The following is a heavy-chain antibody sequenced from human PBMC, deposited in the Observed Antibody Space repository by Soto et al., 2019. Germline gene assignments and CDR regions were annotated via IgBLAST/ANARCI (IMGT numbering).Heavy chain of an antibody. CDR2: IIPILGIA. CDR3: ARASLVGAIPYWFDY. J-gene: IGHJ4*02. CDR1: GGTFSSYT. V-gene: IGHV1-69*02. Sequence: QVQLVQSGAEVKKPGSSVKVSCKASGGTFSSYTISWVRQAPGQGLEWMGRIIPILGIANYAQKFQGRVTITADKATSTAYMELSSLRSEDTAVYYCARASLVGAIPYWFDYWGQGTLVTVSS. D-gene: IGHD1-26*01.